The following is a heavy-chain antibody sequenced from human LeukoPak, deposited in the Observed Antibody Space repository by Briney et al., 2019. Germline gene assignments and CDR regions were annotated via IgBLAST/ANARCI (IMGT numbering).Heavy chain of an antibody. V-gene: IGHV3-7*01. D-gene: IGHD6-6*01. CDR1: GFTFSSYW. J-gene: IGHJ3*02. Sequence: TGGSLSLSCAASGFTFSSYWMSWVRQAPGKGLEWVANIKQDGSERYYVDSLKGQFTISRDNAKNSLYMQMYSLRAEDTAVYYCARVASYAFDIWGQGTMVTVYS. CDR2: IKQDGSER. CDR3: ARVASYAFDI.